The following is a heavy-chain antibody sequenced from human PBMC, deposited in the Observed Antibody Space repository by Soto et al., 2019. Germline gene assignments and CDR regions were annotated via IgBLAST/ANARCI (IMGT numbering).Heavy chain of an antibody. Sequence: SVKVSCKASGGTFRSYAFSWVRQAPGQGLEWMGGIIPMFGPPSYAQKFQGRLTISADESTSTVFMELSSLRREDAAVYYCARDYDTGGYLDYWGQGTLVTVSS. CDR2: IIPMFGPP. CDR3: ARDYDTGGYLDY. J-gene: IGHJ4*02. CDR1: GGTFRSYA. V-gene: IGHV1-69*13. D-gene: IGHD3-22*01.